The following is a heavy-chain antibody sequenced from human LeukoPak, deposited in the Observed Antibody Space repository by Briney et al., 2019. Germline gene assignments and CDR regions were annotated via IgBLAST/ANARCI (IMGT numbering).Heavy chain of an antibody. CDR3: AREPSGSFDY. CDR2: IKQDGSEK. Sequence: GGSLRLSCAASRFTFSSYWMSWVRQAPGKGLEWVASIKQDGSEKYYVDSVKGRFTISRDNAKNSLYLQMNSLRAEDTAVYYCAREPSGSFDYWGRGTLVTVSS. D-gene: IGHD3-10*01. V-gene: IGHV3-7*01. J-gene: IGHJ4*02. CDR1: RFTFSSYW.